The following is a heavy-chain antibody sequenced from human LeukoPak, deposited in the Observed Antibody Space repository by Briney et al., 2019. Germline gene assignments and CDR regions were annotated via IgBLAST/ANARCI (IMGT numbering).Heavy chain of an antibody. CDR3: ARSRGDYYDSSGYPAFDI. V-gene: IGHV1-18*01. CDR1: GYTFTSYG. J-gene: IGHJ3*02. Sequence: GASVKVSCKSSGYTFTSYGISWVRQAPGQGLEWMGWISAYNGNTNYAQKLQGRVTMTTDTSTSTAYMELRSLRSDDTAVYYCARSRGDYYDSSGYPAFDIWGQGTMVTVSS. D-gene: IGHD3-22*01. CDR2: ISAYNGNT.